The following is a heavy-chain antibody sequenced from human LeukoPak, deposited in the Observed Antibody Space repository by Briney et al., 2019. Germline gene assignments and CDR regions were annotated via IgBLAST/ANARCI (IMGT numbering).Heavy chain of an antibody. D-gene: IGHD6-19*01. CDR1: GYTFSDYY. V-gene: IGHV1-2*02. CDR3: ATLRRSGWYIGD. J-gene: IGHJ4*02. Sequence: ASVKVFCKASGYTFSDYYMHWVRQAPGQGLEWMGWINPYSGGTNYAEKFQGRVTMTRDTSMTTAYMELSSLRSDDTAMYYCATLRRSGWYIGDWGQGTLVTVSS. CDR2: INPYSGGT.